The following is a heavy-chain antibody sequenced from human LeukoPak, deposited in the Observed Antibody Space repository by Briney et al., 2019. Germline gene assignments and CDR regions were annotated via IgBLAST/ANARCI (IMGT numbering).Heavy chain of an antibody. CDR2: VSGSGGST. V-gene: IGHV3-23*01. D-gene: IGHD1-26*01. Sequence: GGSVTHSCAASGFTYNSYAMIWVGPAPGKELAWVFAVSGSGGSTYYADSVKGRFTISRDTSKNPLYLKMNSLRAEDTAVYYCAKEKWELENYFDYWGQGTLVTVSS. CDR3: AKEKWELENYFDY. J-gene: IGHJ4*02. CDR1: GFTYNSYA.